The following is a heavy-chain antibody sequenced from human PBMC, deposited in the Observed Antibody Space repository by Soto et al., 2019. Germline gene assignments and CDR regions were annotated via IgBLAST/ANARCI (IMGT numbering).Heavy chain of an antibody. Sequence: QVQLVQSGAEVKKPGASVKVSCKASGYTFTSYGISWVRQAPGQGLEWMGWISAYNGNTNYAQKLQGRVTMTTDTSTSTAYMELRSLRSDDTAVYYCARVSMGATRLVFLGRKPYFDYWGQGTLVTVSS. J-gene: IGHJ4*02. D-gene: IGHD1-26*01. CDR3: ARVSMGATRLVFLGRKPYFDY. V-gene: IGHV1-18*01. CDR1: GYTFTSYG. CDR2: ISAYNGNT.